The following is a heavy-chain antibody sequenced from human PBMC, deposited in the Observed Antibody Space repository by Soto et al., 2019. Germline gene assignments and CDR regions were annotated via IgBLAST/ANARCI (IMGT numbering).Heavy chain of an antibody. CDR3: ARDGGSLGY. CDR1: GFTFSSYS. Sequence: EVQLVESGGGLVQPGGSLRLSCAASGFTFSSYSMNWVRQAPGKGLEWVSYMSSSSSTIYYADSVKGRFTISRDNAKNSRYLQMNSLRDEDTAVYYCARDGGSLGYWGQGTLVTVSS. CDR2: MSSSSSTI. D-gene: IGHD1-26*01. J-gene: IGHJ4*02. V-gene: IGHV3-48*02.